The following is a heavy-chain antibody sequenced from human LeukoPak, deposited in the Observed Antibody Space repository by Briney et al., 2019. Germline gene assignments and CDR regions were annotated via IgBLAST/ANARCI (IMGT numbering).Heavy chain of an antibody. CDR2: ISAYNGNT. CDR3: ARVGPSGGNYDY. Sequence: ASVKVSCKASGYTFTSYGISWVRQAPGQGLEWMGWISAYNGNTNYAQKLQGRVTMTRDTSTSTVYMELSSLRSEDTAVYYCARVGPSGGNYDYWGQGTLVTVSS. CDR1: GYTFTSYG. D-gene: IGHD2-15*01. V-gene: IGHV1-18*01. J-gene: IGHJ4*02.